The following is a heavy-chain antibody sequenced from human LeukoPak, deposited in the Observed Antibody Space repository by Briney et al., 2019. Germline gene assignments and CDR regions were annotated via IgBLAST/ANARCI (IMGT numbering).Heavy chain of an antibody. D-gene: IGHD3-22*01. CDR2: IYSGGST. J-gene: IGHJ4*02. CDR3: ARYHYDSSGYPYYFDY. V-gene: IGHV3-53*01. Sequence: HTGGSLRLSCAASGFTVSSNYMSWVRQAPGQGLEWVSVIYSGGSTYYADSVKGRFTISRDNSKNTVFLQLNSLRAEDTAVYYCARYHYDSSGYPYYFDYWGQGTLVTVSS. CDR1: GFTVSSNY.